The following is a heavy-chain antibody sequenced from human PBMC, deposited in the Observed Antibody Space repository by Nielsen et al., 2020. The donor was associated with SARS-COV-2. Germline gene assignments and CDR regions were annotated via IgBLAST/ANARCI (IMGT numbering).Heavy chain of an antibody. CDR3: ARAVYAILGLGKNYYYYYGMDV. J-gene: IGHJ6*02. CDR2: ISSSSSYI. Sequence: GESLKISCAASGFTFSSYSMNWVRQALGKGLEWVSSISSSSSYIYYADSVKGRFTISRDNAKNSLYLQMNSLRAEDTAVYYCARAVYAILGLGKNYYYYYGMDVWGQGTTVTVSS. D-gene: IGHD2-8*01. CDR1: GFTFSSYS. V-gene: IGHV3-21*01.